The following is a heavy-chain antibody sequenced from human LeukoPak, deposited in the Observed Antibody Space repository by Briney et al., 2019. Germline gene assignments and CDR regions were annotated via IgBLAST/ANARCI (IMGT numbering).Heavy chain of an antibody. CDR3: ARIYSSSWSNGMDV. CDR1: GGSFSGYY. Sequence: SETLSLTCAVYGGSFSGYYWSWIRQPPGRGLEWIGEINHSGSTNYNPSLKSRVTISVDTSKNQFSLKLSSVTAADTAVYYCARIYSSSWSNGMDVWGQGTTVTVSS. V-gene: IGHV4-34*01. CDR2: INHSGST. J-gene: IGHJ6*02. D-gene: IGHD6-13*01.